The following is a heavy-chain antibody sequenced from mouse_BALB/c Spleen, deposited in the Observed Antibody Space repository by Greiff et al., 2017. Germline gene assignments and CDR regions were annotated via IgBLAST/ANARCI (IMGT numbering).Heavy chain of an antibody. V-gene: IGHV5-6-4*01. J-gene: IGHJ2*01. CDR2: ISSGGSYN. CDR3: TREGDRYDDY. D-gene: IGHD2-14*01. Sequence: EVKLVESGGGLVKPGGSLTLSCAASGFTFSSYTMSWVRQTPEKRLEWVATISSGGSYNYYPDSVKGRFTISRDNAKNTLYLQMSSLKSEDTAMYYCTREGDRYDDYWGQGTTLTVSS. CDR1: GFTFSSYT.